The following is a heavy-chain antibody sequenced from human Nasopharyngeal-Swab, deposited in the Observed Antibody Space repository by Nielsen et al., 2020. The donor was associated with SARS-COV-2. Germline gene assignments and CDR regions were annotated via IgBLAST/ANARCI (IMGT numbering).Heavy chain of an antibody. J-gene: IGHJ3*02. CDR2: IYHSGST. CDR1: GGSISSSNW. Sequence: SETLSLTCAVSGGSISSSNWWSWVRQPPGKGLEWIGEIYHSGSTNYNPSLKSRVTISLDTSKNQFSLKLSSVTAADTAVYYCARGGLGVVTHDAFDIWGQGTMVTVSS. CDR3: ARGGLGVVTHDAFDI. V-gene: IGHV4-4*02. D-gene: IGHD3-3*01.